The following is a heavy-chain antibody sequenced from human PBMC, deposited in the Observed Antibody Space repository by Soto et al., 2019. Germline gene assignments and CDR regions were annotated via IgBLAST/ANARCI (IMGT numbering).Heavy chain of an antibody. D-gene: IGHD5-18*01. J-gene: IGHJ6*02. CDR1: GYTFTNYG. V-gene: IGHV1-18*04. Sequence: QLQLVQSGAEVKKPGASVKVSCKASGYTFTNYGVTWVRQAPGQGLECMGWISPHNGNTNYPQKFQGRVTMTTDTSTSTAYMELRSLRSDDTAVYYCARGSFGYSSSFGLDVWGHGTTVTVSS. CDR3: ARGSFGYSSSFGLDV. CDR2: ISPHNGNT.